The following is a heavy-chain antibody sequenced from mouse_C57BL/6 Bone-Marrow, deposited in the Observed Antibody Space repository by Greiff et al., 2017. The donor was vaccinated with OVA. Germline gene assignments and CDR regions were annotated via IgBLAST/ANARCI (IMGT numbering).Heavy chain of an antibody. J-gene: IGHJ4*01. CDR1: GFTFSDYG. CDR3: ARRSVVDAMDY. D-gene: IGHD1-1*01. V-gene: IGHV5-17*01. Sequence: VQLKESGGGLVKPGGSLKLSCAASGFTFSDYGMHWVRQAPEKGLEWVAYISSGSSTIYYADTVKGRFTISRDNAKTTLFLQMTSLRSEDTAMYYCARRSVVDAMDYWGQGTSVTVSS. CDR2: ISSGSSTI.